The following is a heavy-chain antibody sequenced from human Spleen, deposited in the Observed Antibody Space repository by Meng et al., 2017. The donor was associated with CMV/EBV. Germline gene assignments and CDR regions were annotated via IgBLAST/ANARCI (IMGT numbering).Heavy chain of an antibody. CDR2: IYYTGSS. J-gene: IGHJ4*02. V-gene: IGHV4-31*02. CDR1: GGDF. D-gene: IGHD3-22*01. CDR3: ARTRYYYNSTGYSVPTTFDY. Sequence: GGDFWSWIRQPPGKGLEWIGYIYYTGSSKYNPFLKSRVSISVDTSKNQFSLKLNSVTVADTAVYYCARTRYYYNSTGYSVPTTFDYWGQGALVTVSS.